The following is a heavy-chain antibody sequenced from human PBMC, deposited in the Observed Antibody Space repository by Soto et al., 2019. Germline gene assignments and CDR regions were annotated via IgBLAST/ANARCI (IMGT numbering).Heavy chain of an antibody. CDR2: IIPIFATA. CDR3: AGGRGDSNCGDNCYPYYHYYGMDV. J-gene: IGHJ6*02. D-gene: IGHD2-21*02. CDR1: GGTFNNDA. Sequence: ASVKVSCKASGGTFNNDAINWVRQAPGQGLEWVGGIIPIFATANYARKFQGRVTISADESTSTANMELSSLRSEDTAVYYCAGGRGDSNCGDNCYPYYHYYGMDVWGQGTTVTVSS. V-gene: IGHV1-69*13.